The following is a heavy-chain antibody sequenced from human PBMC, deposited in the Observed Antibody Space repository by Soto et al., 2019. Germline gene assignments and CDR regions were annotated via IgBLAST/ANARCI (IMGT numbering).Heavy chain of an antibody. J-gene: IGHJ6*02. CDR3: ARDVAQLNYYYYGMDV. Sequence: GGSLRLSCAGSGFTFSSYSMNWVRQAPGKGLEWVSSISSSSSYIYYAGSVKGRFTISRDNAKNSLYLQMNSLRAEDTAVYYCARDVAQLNYYYYGMDVWGQGTTVTVSS. CDR2: ISSSSSYI. D-gene: IGHD6-13*01. CDR1: GFTFSSYS. V-gene: IGHV3-21*01.